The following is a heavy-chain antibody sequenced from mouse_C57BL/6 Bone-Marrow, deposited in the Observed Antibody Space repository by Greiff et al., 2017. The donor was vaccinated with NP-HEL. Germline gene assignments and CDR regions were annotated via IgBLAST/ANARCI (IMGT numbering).Heavy chain of an antibody. CDR2: ISSGGSYT. CDR3: ARQIYFDY. D-gene: IGHD1-1*01. V-gene: IGHV5-6*01. CDR1: GFTFSSYG. J-gene: IGHJ2*01. Sequence: DVHLVESGGDLVKPGGSLKLSCAASGFTFSSYGMSWVRQTPDKRLEWVATISSGGSYTYYPDSVKGRFTISRDNAKNTLYLQMSSLKSEDTAMYYCARQIYFDYWGQGTTLTVSS.